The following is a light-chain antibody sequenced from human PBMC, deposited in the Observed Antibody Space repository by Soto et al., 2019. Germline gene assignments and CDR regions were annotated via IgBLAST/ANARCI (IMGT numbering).Light chain of an antibody. CDR3: SSYAGTNTPYV. J-gene: IGLJ1*01. Sequence: QSALTQPPSASGSPGQSVTISCTGTSSDVGGYYYVSWYQQHLGKAPKLMIYEVSKRPSGVPDRFSGSKSGNTASLTVSGLQAEDEADYYCSSYAGTNTPYVFGTGTKLTVL. V-gene: IGLV2-8*01. CDR1: SSDVGGYYY. CDR2: EVS.